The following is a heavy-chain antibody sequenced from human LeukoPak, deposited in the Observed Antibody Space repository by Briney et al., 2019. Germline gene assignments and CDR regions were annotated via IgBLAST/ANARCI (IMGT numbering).Heavy chain of an antibody. CDR3: ARETPDSSSWTAFDF. J-gene: IGHJ4*02. CDR2: ISSSGAYI. V-gene: IGHV3-21*01. Sequence: GGSLRLSCAASGFTFSSYAMNWIRQAPGKGLEWVSSISSSGAYIYYADLVEGRFTISRDNAKNSLSLQMNSLRDEDTAVYYCARETPDSSSWTAFDFWGQGTLVTVSS. D-gene: IGHD6-13*01. CDR1: GFTFSSYA.